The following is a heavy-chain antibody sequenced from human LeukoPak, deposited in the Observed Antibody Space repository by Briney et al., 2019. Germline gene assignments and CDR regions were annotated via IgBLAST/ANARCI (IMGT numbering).Heavy chain of an antibody. CDR2: INHSGST. CDR1: GGSFSGYY. V-gene: IGHV4-34*01. Sequence: PSEILSLTCAVYGGSFSGYYWSWIRQPPGKGLEWIGEINHSGSTNYNPSLKSRVTISVDTSKNQFSLKLSSVTAADTAVYYCARGTFSSSSPYYFDYWGQGTLVTVSS. CDR3: ARGTFSSSSPYYFDY. J-gene: IGHJ4*02. D-gene: IGHD6-6*01.